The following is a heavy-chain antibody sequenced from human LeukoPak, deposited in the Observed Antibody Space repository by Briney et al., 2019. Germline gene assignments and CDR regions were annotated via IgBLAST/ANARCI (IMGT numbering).Heavy chain of an antibody. V-gene: IGHV3-21*01. CDR3: ARGGGYYDSSGSFDY. Sequence: GGSLRLSCAASGFTFSSYSMNWVRRAPGRGLEWVSSISGSSSYIYYADSVKGRFTISRDNAKNSLYLQMNSLRAEDTAVYYCARGGGYYDSSGSFDYWGQGTLVTVSS. J-gene: IGHJ4*02. CDR1: GFTFSSYS. CDR2: ISGSSSYI. D-gene: IGHD3-22*01.